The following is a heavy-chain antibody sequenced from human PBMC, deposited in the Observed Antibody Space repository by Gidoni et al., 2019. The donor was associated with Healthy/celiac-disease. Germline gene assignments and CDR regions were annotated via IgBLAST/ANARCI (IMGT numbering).Heavy chain of an antibody. CDR3: ARDGVSGYDGSGGMDV. J-gene: IGHJ6*02. CDR2: IYSGGST. D-gene: IGHD5-12*01. V-gene: IGHV3-53*01. Sequence: EVQLVESGGGLIQPGGSLRLPGAASGFTVSSNYMSWVRPAPGKGLAWVSVIYSGGSTYYADSVKGRFTISRDNSKNTLYLQMNSLRAEDTAVYYCARDGVSGYDGSGGMDVWGQGTTVTVSS. CDR1: GFTVSSNY.